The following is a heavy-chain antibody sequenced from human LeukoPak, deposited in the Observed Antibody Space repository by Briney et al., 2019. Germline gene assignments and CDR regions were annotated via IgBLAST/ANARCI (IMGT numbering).Heavy chain of an antibody. CDR3: ARFSRLKLLPWGGGMGGYYDY. J-gene: IGHJ4*02. CDR1: GGSLSRYN. D-gene: IGHD3-22*01. Sequence: PPETLSLSCTVSGGSLSRYNWSWIPHRPGGGLEWVGYIYYSGSSNHDPSLKSRVTISVDTSKHQFSLKLSSVTAADTAVYYCARFSRLKLLPWGGGMGGYYDYWGQGTLVTVSS. V-gene: IGHV4-59*01. CDR2: IYYSGSS.